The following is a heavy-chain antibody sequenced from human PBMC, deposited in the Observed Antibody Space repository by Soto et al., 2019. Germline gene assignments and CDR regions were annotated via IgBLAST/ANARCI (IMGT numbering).Heavy chain of an antibody. D-gene: IGHD3-3*01. CDR3: VRDRTLLVPTSIDY. V-gene: IGHV3-48*03. Sequence: EVQLVESGGGLVQPGGSLRLSCAASGFTFSSHEMNWVRQAPGKGLEWVSYIDYSGSSTDYADSVKGRFTISRDNAKNSLYLQMYSLRAEDTAIYYCVRDRTLLVPTSIDYWGHGTLVTVSS. CDR2: IDYSGSST. J-gene: IGHJ4*01. CDR1: GFTFSSHE.